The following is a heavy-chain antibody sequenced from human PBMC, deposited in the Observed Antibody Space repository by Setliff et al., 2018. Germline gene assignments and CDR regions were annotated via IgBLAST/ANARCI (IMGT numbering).Heavy chain of an antibody. CDR1: GYTFSNYG. Sequence: GASVKVSCKASGYTFSNYGISWVRQAPGQGLEWMGWISAYNGYIIYAQKLQGRVTMTTDTSTSTAYMEVRSLRSDGTAVYYCARAPGTVVVPASRSAFDIWGQGTMVTVSS. V-gene: IGHV1-18*01. CDR2: ISAYNGYI. J-gene: IGHJ3*02. D-gene: IGHD2-2*01. CDR3: ARAPGTVVVPASRSAFDI.